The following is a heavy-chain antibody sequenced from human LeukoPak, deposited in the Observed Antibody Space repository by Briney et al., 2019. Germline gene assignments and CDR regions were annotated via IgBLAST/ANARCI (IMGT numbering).Heavy chain of an antibody. CDR2: IGTAGDT. D-gene: IGHD5-18*01. Sequence: GGSLRLSCAASGFTFSSYDMHWVRQAIGKGLEWVSAIGTAGDTYYPGSVKGRFTISRENAKNSLYLQMNSLRAGDTAVYYCARGRGYSYGLVCDDAFDIWGQGTMVTVSS. CDR1: GFTFSSYD. J-gene: IGHJ3*02. CDR3: ARGRGYSYGLVCDDAFDI. V-gene: IGHV3-13*01.